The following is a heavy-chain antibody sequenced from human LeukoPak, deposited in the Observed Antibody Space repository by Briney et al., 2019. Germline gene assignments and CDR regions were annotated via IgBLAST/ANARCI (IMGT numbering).Heavy chain of an antibody. V-gene: IGHV4-59*01. CDR2: IYYSGST. J-gene: IGHJ4*02. CDR3: ARDTDKDTRFDY. D-gene: IGHD3-3*01. CDR1: GGSISSYY. Sequence: SETLSLTCTVSGGSISSYYRSWIRQPPGKGLEWIGYIYYSGSTNYNPSLKSRVTISVDTSKNQFSLKLSSVTAADTAVYYCARDTDKDTRFDYWGQGTLVTVSS.